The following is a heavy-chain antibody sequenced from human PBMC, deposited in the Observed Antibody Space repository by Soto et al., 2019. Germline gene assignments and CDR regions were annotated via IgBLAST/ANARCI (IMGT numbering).Heavy chain of an antibody. V-gene: IGHV1-8*01. CDR1: GYTFTSYD. CDR3: ARERSSSKRFDP. CDR2: MNPNSGNT. Sequence: QVQLVQSGAEVKNPGASVKVSCKSSGYTFTSYDINWVRQATGQGLEWMGWMNPNSGNTGYAQKFQGRVTMTRNTSISTAYMELSSLRSEDTAVYYCARERSSSKRFDPWGQGTLVTVSS. J-gene: IGHJ5*02. D-gene: IGHD3-16*02.